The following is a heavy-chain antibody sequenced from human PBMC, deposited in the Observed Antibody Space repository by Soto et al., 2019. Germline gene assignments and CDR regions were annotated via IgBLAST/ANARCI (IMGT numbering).Heavy chain of an antibody. Sequence: QVQLQESGPGLVKPSETLSLTCTVSGGSISSYYWTWIRQPPGKGQEWIGYIYYSGSTNYNPSLKSGVTTSVATSKTQFSLKLSSVAAADTAVNYCARIDWYYHYMDVWGKGTTVTVSS. V-gene: IGHV4-59*08. CDR1: GGSISSYY. D-gene: IGHD2-21*01. CDR3: ARIDWYYHYMDV. J-gene: IGHJ6*03. CDR2: IYYSGST.